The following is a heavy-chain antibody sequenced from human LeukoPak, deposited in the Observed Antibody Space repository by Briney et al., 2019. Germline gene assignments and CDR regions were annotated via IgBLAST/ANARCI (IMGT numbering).Heavy chain of an antibody. D-gene: IGHD3-3*01. CDR3: AKDSPYLRFLEWLSPYPYFDY. CDR2: IIVSGRST. J-gene: IGHJ4*02. V-gene: IGHV3-23*01. CDR1: GFTFSSYA. Sequence: GGSLRLSCAASGFTFSSYAMSWVRQAPGKGLEWVTAIIVSGRSTYYAYSVKGRFTISRDNSKNTLYLQMNSLRAEDTAVYYCAKDSPYLRFLEWLSPYPYFDYWGQGTLVTVSS.